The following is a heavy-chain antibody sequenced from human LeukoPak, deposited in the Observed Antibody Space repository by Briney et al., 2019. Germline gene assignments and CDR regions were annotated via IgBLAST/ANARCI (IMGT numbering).Heavy chain of an antibody. V-gene: IGHV5-51*01. CDR2: IYPGDSDT. CDR3: ARHGLSDDYVWGSYRSQPYY. Sequence: GESLKISCKGSGYSFTSYWSGWVRQMPGKGLEWMGIIYPGDSDTRYSPSFQGQVTISDDKSISTAYLQWSSLKASDTAMYYCARHGLSDDYVWGSYRSQPYYRGQATLVTVSS. D-gene: IGHD3-16*02. CDR1: GYSFTSYW. J-gene: IGHJ4*02.